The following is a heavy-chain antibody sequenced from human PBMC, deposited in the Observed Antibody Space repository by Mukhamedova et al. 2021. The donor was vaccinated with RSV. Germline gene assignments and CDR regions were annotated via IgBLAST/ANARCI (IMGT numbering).Heavy chain of an antibody. V-gene: IGHV3-9*01. CDR2: KSGDM. D-gene: IGHD6-25*01. J-gene: IGHJ2*01. Sequence: KSGDMGSADSVRGRFTISRDNAKNSLYLQMNSLRPEDTALYYCVKDSAAGNWYFDLWGRSTLVSVSS. CDR3: VKDSAAGNWYFDL.